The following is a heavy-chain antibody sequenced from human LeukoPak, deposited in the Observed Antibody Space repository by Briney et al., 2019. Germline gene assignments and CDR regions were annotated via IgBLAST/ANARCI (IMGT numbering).Heavy chain of an antibody. CDR3: ATGDHSFDN. CDR1: GASLTIYY. CDR2: YTSGTT. J-gene: IGHJ4*02. Sequence: SETLSLTCSVSGASLTIYYGNWIRQPAEKGLEWIGRYTSGTTTHNPSLKSQFTMSIDTSKNQISLKLTSVTAADTAVYYCATGDHSFDNWGQGILVTVTP. V-gene: IGHV4-4*07.